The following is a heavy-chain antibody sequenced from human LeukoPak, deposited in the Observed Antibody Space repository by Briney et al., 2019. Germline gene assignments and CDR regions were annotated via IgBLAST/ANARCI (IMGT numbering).Heavy chain of an antibody. V-gene: IGHV1-2*02. D-gene: IGHD3-22*01. CDR1: GYTFTGYY. CDR3: ARIAYYYDSSGCP. CDR2: INPNSGGT. Sequence: ASVKVSCKASGYTFTGYYMHWVRQAPGQGLEWMGWINPNSGGTNYAQKLQGRVTMTRDTSISTAYMELSRLRSDDTAVYYCARIAYYYDSSGCPWGQGTLVTVSS. J-gene: IGHJ5*02.